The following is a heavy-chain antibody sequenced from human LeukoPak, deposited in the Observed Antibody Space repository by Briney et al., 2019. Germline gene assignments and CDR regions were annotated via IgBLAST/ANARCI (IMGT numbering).Heavy chain of an antibody. CDR2: ISSSYRSI. V-gene: IGHV3-48*01. CDR1: GFTFSSYN. J-gene: IGHJ4*02. Sequence: GGSLRLSCAASGFTFSSYNMNWVRQAPGKGLEWVSSISSSYRSIYYADSVKGRFTISRDNAKNSLYLQMNSLRAEDSAVYYCARAYYDSSGSSFDYWGRGTLVTVSS. D-gene: IGHD3-22*01. CDR3: ARAYYDSSGSSFDY.